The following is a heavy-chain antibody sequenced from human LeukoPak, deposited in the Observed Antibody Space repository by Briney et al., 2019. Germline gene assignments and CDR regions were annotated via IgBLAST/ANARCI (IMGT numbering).Heavy chain of an antibody. Sequence: GGSPRLSCAASGFTFSSYWMSWVRQAPGKGLEWVANIKQDGSEKYYVDSVKGRFTISRDNAKNSLYLQMNSLRAEDTAVYYCARGDYGEPFDYWGQGTLVTVSS. D-gene: IGHD4-17*01. CDR1: GFTFSSYW. V-gene: IGHV3-7*01. CDR3: ARGDYGEPFDY. J-gene: IGHJ4*02. CDR2: IKQDGSEK.